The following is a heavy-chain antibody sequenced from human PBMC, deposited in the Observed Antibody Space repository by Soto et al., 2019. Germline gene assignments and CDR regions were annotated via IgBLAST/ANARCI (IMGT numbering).Heavy chain of an antibody. CDR2: IYYSGST. CDR1: GGSISSYY. CDR3: ARVRSSGWFDY. D-gene: IGHD6-19*01. Sequence: PSETLSLTXTVSGGSISSYYWSWIRQPPGKGLEWIGYIYYSGSTNYNPPLKSRVTISVDTSKNQFSLKLSSVTAADTAVYYCARVRSSGWFDYWGQGTLVTVSS. J-gene: IGHJ4*02. V-gene: IGHV4-59*01.